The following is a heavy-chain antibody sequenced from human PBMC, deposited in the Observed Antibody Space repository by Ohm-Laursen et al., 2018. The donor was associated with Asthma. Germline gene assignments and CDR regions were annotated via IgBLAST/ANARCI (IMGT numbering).Heavy chain of an antibody. V-gene: IGHV3-30*03. CDR1: GFTFSNYG. J-gene: IGHJ4*02. CDR3: ARDLNLYGGNSAGPFDY. D-gene: IGHD4-23*01. CDR2: ISYDGSNK. Sequence: SLRLSCTASGFTFSNYGMHWVRQAPGKGLEWVAVISYDGSNKYYADSVKGRFTISRDNSKNTLYLQMNSLRAEDTAVYYCARDLNLYGGNSAGPFDYWGQGTLVTVSS.